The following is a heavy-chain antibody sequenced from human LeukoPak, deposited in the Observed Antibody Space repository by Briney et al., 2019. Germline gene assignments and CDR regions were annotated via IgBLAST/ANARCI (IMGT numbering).Heavy chain of an antibody. D-gene: IGHD2-15*01. CDR3: ARDHCSGGSCYSAY. V-gene: IGHV3-53*01. CDR2: LYSGGST. CDR1: GFTVSSNF. Sequence: GGSLRLSCAASGFTVSSNFMTWVRQAPGKGLEWVSVLYSGGSTDYADSVKGRFTVSRDSSKNTVYLQMNSLRAEDSAVYYCARDHCSGGSCYSAYWGQGTLDTVSS. J-gene: IGHJ4*02.